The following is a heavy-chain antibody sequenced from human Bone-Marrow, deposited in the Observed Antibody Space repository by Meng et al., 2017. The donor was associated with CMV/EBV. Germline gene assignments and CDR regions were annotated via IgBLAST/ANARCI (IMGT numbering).Heavy chain of an antibody. D-gene: IGHD1-26*01. CDR2: INPNSGGT. Sequence: ASGKVSCKASGYTFTSYDINWVRQAPGQGLEWMGWINPNSGGTNYAQKFQGRVTMTRDTSISTAYMELSRLRSDDTAVYYCARMVGATYYFDYWGQGTLVTVSS. V-gene: IGHV1-2*02. CDR1: GYTFTSYD. CDR3: ARMVGATYYFDY. J-gene: IGHJ4*02.